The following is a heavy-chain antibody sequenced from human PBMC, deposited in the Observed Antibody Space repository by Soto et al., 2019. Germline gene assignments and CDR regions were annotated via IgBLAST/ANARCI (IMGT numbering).Heavy chain of an antibody. Sequence: EVQLVESGGGLVKPGGSLRLSCAASGFTFSSYSMNWVRQAPGKGLEWVSSISSSSSHIYYADSVKGRFTISRDNAKNSLNLQMNSLRAEDTAVYYCARGGGSGWYYYYYMDVWGKGTTVTVSS. CDR3: ARGGGSGWYYYYYMDV. V-gene: IGHV3-21*01. CDR1: GFTFSSYS. J-gene: IGHJ6*03. CDR2: ISSSSSHI. D-gene: IGHD6-19*01.